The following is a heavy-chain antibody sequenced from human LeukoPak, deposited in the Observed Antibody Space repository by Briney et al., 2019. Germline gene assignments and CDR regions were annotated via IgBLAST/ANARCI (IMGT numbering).Heavy chain of an antibody. CDR1: GASLNSYY. CDR3: ARERRYGDYEGY. Sequence: PSETLSLTCTVSGASLNSYYWSWIRQPAGKGLEWIGRIYSGGSTNYNPSLKSRVTLSVDTSKNQFSLRLSSLTVADTAVYYCARERRYGDYEGYWGQGTLVTVSS. J-gene: IGHJ4*02. CDR2: IYSGGST. D-gene: IGHD4-17*01. V-gene: IGHV4-4*07.